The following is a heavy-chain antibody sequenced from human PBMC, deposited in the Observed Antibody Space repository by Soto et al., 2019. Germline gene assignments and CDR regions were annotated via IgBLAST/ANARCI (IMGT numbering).Heavy chain of an antibody. CDR3: ARGRTTVISTDY. CDR1: GITVSSYY. Sequence: PGGSLRLSCAVSGITVSSYYMSWVRQAAGKGLEWVSVIYAGTITYYADSVKGRFTIYRDNSKNTLNLEMNSLRVEDTAVYYCARGRTTVISTDYWGQGTLVTVSS. CDR2: IYAGTIT. V-gene: IGHV3-53*01. J-gene: IGHJ4*02. D-gene: IGHD4-17*01.